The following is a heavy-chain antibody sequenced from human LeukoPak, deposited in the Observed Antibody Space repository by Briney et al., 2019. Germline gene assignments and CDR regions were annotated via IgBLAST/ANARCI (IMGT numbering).Heavy chain of an antibody. D-gene: IGHD3-9*01. V-gene: IGHV1-2*02. CDR3: ARDNYDILTGYFGSLDAFDI. J-gene: IGHJ3*02. CDR1: GYTFTGYY. CDR2: INPNSGGT. Sequence: ASVKVSCKASGYTFTGYYMHWVRQAPGQGLEWMGWINPNSGGTNYAQKFQGRVTMTRDTSISTAYMELSRLRSDDTAVYYCARDNYDILTGYFGSLDAFDIWGQGTMVTVSS.